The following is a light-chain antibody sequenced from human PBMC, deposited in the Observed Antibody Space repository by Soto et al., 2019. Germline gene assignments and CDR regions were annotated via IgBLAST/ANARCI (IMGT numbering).Light chain of an antibody. CDR2: AAS. CDR3: QQLNSFPIT. J-gene: IGKJ5*01. V-gene: IGKV1-9*01. CDR1: QGISSH. Sequence: IQLTQSPSSLSASVGDRVTITCRASQGISSHLAWYQQKPGKAPKLLIYAASTLQSGVPSKFSGSGSGTEFTLTITSLQPEDFATYDCQQLNSFPITFGQGTRLEIK.